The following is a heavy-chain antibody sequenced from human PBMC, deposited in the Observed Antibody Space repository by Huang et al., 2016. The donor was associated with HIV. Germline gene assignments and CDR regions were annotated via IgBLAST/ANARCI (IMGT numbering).Heavy chain of an antibody. Sequence: QVQLVESGAELKKPGASVRVSCKVSGYTVSELSLHWVRQAPGKGLEWMGGCDLEEGETIDAQRLQCRVTMTEDTSTDTAYMELSSLRPEDTAVDYCATSTPDVGAGVLRSAFDIWGQGTMVTVSS. J-gene: IGHJ3*02. D-gene: IGHD2-15*01. CDR3: ATSTPDVGAGVLRSAFDI. CDR2: CDLEEGET. V-gene: IGHV1-24*01. CDR1: GYTVSELS.